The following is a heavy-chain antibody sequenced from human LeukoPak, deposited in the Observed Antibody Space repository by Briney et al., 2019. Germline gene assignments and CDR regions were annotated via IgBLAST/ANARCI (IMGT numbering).Heavy chain of an antibody. CDR1: GGSISSYY. Sequence: SETLSLTCTVSGGSISSYYWSWIRQPPGKGPEWIGWIHYSGSTKYNPSLESRVTMPVDTSNNQFSLKLSSVTAADTAVYYCGRYHSSALDYWGQGTLVTVSS. V-gene: IGHV4-59*01. D-gene: IGHD3-22*01. CDR3: GRYHSSALDY. J-gene: IGHJ4*02. CDR2: IHYSGST.